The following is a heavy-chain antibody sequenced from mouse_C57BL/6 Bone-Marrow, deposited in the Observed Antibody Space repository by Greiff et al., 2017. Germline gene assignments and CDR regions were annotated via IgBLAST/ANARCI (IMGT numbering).Heavy chain of an antibody. CDR2: INPYNGGT. V-gene: IGHV1-19*01. CDR3: AREGNYYGSPYAMDY. CDR1: GYTFTDYY. D-gene: IGHD1-1*01. Sequence: VQLQQSGPVLVKPGASVKMSCKASGYTFTDYYMNWVKQSHGKSLEWIGVINPYNGGTSYNQKFKGQATLTVDKSSSTAYMELNSLTSEDSAVYYCAREGNYYGSPYAMDYWGQGTSVTVSS. J-gene: IGHJ4*01.